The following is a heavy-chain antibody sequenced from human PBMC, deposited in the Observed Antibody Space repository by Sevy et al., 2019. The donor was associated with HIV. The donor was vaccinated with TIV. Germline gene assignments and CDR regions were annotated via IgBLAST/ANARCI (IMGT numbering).Heavy chain of an antibody. V-gene: IGHV3-30*18. CDR2: ISYDGSNK. CDR1: GFTFSSYG. Sequence: GGSLRLACAASGFTFSSYGMHWVRQAPGKGLECVAVISYDGSNKYYADSVKGRFTISRDNSKNTLYLQMNSLRAEDTAVYYCAKDIRFRFLEWFYDYWGQGTLVTVSS. J-gene: IGHJ4*02. CDR3: AKDIRFRFLEWFYDY. D-gene: IGHD3-3*01.